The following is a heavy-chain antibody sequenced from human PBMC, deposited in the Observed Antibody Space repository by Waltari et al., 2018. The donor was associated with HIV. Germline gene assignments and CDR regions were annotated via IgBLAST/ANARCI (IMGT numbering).Heavy chain of an antibody. CDR2: IKQDGSEK. Sequence: EGQLVESGGGLVQPGGSLRLSWEASGFTFSPSWTSWVRQAPGKGLEWVANIKQDGSEKYYVDSVKGRFTISRDNAKNSLYLQMNSLRAEDTAVYYCAGRSPARRLNWFGPWGQGTLVTVSS. CDR1: GFTFSPSW. V-gene: IGHV3-7*01. D-gene: IGHD3-16*01. J-gene: IGHJ5*02. CDR3: AGRSPARRLNWFGP.